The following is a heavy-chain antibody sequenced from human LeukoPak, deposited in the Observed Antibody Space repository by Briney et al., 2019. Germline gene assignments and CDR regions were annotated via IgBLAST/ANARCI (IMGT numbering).Heavy chain of an antibody. V-gene: IGHV3-7*01. J-gene: IGHJ4*02. CDR1: EFTFNSYW. Sequence: GGSLRLSCAASEFTFNSYWMSWVRQAPGKGLEWVANIKQDGSEKYYVDSVKGRFTISRDNAKTSLYLQMNSLRAEDTAVYYCARDLSGVAGYTYGRGIDYWGQGTLVTVSS. CDR3: ARDLSGVAGYTYGRGIDY. CDR2: IKQDGSEK. D-gene: IGHD5-18*01.